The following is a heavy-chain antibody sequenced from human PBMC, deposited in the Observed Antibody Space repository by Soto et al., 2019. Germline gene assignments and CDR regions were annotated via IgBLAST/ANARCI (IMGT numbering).Heavy chain of an antibody. CDR3: TTDFGYDYIWGSYRYFVDY. CDR2: IKSKTDGGTT. V-gene: IGHV3-15*01. CDR1: GFTFSNAW. J-gene: IGHJ4*02. D-gene: IGHD3-16*02. Sequence: GGSLRLSCAASGFTFSNAWMSWVRQAPGKGLEWVGRIKSKTDGGTTDYAAPVKGRFTISRDDSKNTLYLQMNSLKTEDTAVYYCTTDFGYDYIWGSYRYFVDYWGQGTLVTVSS.